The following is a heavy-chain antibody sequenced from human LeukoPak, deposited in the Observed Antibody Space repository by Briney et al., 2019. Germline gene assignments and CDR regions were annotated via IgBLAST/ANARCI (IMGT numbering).Heavy chain of an antibody. V-gene: IGHV1-18*01. CDR3: ARGRGYGSGSYSHYYYYGMDV. CDR2: ISAYNGNT. Sequence: ASVKVSCKASGYTFTSYGISWVRQAPGQRLEWMGWISAYNGNTNYAQKLQGRVTMTTDTSTSTAYMELRSLRSDDTAVYYCARGRGYGSGSYSHYYYYGMDVWGQGTTVTVSS. D-gene: IGHD3-10*01. J-gene: IGHJ6*02. CDR1: GYTFTSYG.